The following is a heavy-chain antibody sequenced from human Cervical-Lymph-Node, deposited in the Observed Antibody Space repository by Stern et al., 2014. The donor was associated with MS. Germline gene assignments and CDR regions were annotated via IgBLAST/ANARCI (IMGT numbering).Heavy chain of an antibody. CDR1: GGSFSGYY. CDR2: INHSGST. V-gene: IGHV4-34*01. CDR3: ARGGGILTGYYNVNY. Sequence: QVQLQQWGAGLLKPSETLSLTCAVYGGSFSGYYWSWIRQPPGKGLEWIGEINHSGSTNYNPSLKSRVTISVDTSKNQFSLKLSSVTAADTAVYYCARGGGILTGYYNVNYWGQGTLVTVSS. D-gene: IGHD3-9*01. J-gene: IGHJ4*02.